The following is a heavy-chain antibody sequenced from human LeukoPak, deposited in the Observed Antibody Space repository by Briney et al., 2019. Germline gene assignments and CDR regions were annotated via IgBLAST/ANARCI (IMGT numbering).Heavy chain of an antibody. CDR1: GGSFSGYY. D-gene: IGHD1-1*01. J-gene: IGHJ4*02. V-gene: IGHV4-59*01. CDR2: IYCSGNT. CDR3: ARVRTSLLDY. Sequence: SETLSLTCAVYGGSFSGYYWSWIRQPPGKGLEWIGYIYCSGNTNYNPSLKSRVTISVDTSKTQFSLELSSVTAADTAVYYCARVRTSLLDYWGQGTLVTVSS.